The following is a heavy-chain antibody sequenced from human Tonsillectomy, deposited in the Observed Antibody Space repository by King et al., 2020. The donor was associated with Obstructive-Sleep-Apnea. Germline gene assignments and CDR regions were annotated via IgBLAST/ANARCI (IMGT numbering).Heavy chain of an antibody. CDR2: ISGYNGNT. J-gene: IGHJ4*02. Sequence: QLVQSGAEVKKPGASVKVSCKASGYTFTSFTISWVRQAPGQGLEWMGWISGYNGNTNYAQKLQGRVTMTTDTSTLTAYMELRSLASDDTAVYYCARDLYMVRGGGFDYWGQGTLVTVSS. D-gene: IGHD3-10*01. V-gene: IGHV1-18*01. CDR1: GYTFTSFT. CDR3: ARDLYMVRGGGFDY.